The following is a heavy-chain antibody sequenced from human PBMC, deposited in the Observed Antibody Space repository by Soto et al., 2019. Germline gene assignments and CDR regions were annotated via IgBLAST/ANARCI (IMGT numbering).Heavy chain of an antibody. CDR1: GFTFSGFW. V-gene: IGHV3-7*01. Sequence: GPLRLSCKASGFTFSGFWLSWVRQAPGKGLEWVANIKQDGSQKNFVDSVQGRSSISRDNAKNSMYLEMNSLRTEDTAVYYCASPNIAITSIVGNFWGPGTLVTVSS. CDR2: IKQDGSQK. D-gene: IGHD2-21*01. J-gene: IGHJ4*02. CDR3: ASPNIAITSIVGNF.